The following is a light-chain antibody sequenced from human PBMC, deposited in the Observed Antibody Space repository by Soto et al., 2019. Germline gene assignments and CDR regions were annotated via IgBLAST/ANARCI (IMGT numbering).Light chain of an antibody. Sequence: QSVLTQPPSASGTPGQRVTISCSGSNSNIGSNPVNWYRQLPGTAPKLLIYTDHQRPSGVPDRFSGSKSGTSASLAISGLQSEDEADYYCASWDDSLNGCVFGNGTKLTVL. CDR1: NSNIGSNP. J-gene: IGLJ1*01. CDR3: ASWDDSLNGCV. V-gene: IGLV1-44*01. CDR2: TDH.